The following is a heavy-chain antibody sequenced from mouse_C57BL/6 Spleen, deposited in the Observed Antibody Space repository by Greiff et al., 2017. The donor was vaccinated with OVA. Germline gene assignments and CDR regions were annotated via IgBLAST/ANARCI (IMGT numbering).Heavy chain of an antibody. V-gene: IGHV3-6*01. Sequence: EVKLMESGPVLVKPSQSLSLTCSVTGYSITSGYYWNWIRQFPGNKLEWMGYISYDGSNNYNPSLKNRISITRDTSKNQFFLKLNSVTTEDTATYYCASLLLSPYWGQGTLVTVSA. CDR3: ASLLLSPY. CDR1: GYSITSGYY. J-gene: IGHJ3*01. CDR2: ISYDGSN. D-gene: IGHD1-1*01.